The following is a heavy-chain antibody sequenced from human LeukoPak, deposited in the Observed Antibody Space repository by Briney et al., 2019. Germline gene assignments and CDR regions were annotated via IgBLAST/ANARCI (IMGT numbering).Heavy chain of an antibody. Sequence: PSQTLSLTCTVSGDSISSGTYYWSWIRQPAGKGLEWIGRIYTSGSTNYNPSLKSRVTISVDTSKNQFSLKLDSVTAADTAVYYCARAKRWLPFDYWGQGTLVTVSS. CDR1: GDSISSGTYY. CDR3: ARAKRWLPFDY. CDR2: IYTSGST. J-gene: IGHJ4*02. V-gene: IGHV4-61*02. D-gene: IGHD5-24*01.